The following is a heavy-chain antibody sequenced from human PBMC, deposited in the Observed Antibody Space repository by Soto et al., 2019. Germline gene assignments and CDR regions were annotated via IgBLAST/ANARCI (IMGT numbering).Heavy chain of an antibody. CDR2: IWYDGSEK. Sequence: QVQLVESGGGAVQPGTSLRLSCAASGFTFSSYAMHWVRQAPGKGLEWVAIIWYDGSEKYYADSVKGRFTISRDNSKNTLYLQMNSLRAEDTAIYCCAPSHVWGSYRLLGEHWGRGTLVTVSS. V-gene: IGHV3-33*01. CDR3: APSHVWGSYRLLGEH. CDR1: GFTFSSYA. J-gene: IGHJ1*01. D-gene: IGHD3-16*02.